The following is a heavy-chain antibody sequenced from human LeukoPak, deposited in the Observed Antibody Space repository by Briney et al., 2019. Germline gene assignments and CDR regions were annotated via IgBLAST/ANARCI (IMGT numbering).Heavy chain of an antibody. Sequence: QTGGSLRLSCAASGFTFSSHTMSRVRQAPGKGLEWVSGISGSGVNTYYANSVKGRFTISRDKFMNTLYLQMNSLRAEDTAVYYCARGRGLPVRPPNEGFLDYWGRGTLVTVSS. J-gene: IGHJ4*02. V-gene: IGHV3-23*01. CDR1: GFTFSSHT. D-gene: IGHD6-6*01. CDR2: ISGSGVNT. CDR3: ARGRGLPVRPPNEGFLDY.